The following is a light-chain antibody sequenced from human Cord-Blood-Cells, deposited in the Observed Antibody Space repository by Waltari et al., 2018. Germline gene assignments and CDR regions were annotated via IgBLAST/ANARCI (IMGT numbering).Light chain of an antibody. Sequence: QSALTQPASVSGSPGQSITISCTGTSSDVGGYNYVSWYQQHPGKAPKLMIYEVSNRPSGVSNRLSGSKSGSTASLTISGLQAEVEADYYCSSYTSSSTLVFGGGTKLTVL. CDR3: SSYTSSSTLV. CDR1: SSDVGGYNY. V-gene: IGLV2-14*01. CDR2: EVS. J-gene: IGLJ2*01.